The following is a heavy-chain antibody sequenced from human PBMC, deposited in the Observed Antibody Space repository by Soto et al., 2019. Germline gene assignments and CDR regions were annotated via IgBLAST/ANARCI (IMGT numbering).Heavy chain of an antibody. CDR3: ARRGSGSYYDY. CDR1: GFTFSSYA. CDR2: ISGSGDST. V-gene: IGHV3-23*01. J-gene: IGHJ4*02. Sequence: EVQLLESGGGLVQPGGSLRLSCAASGFTFSSYAMRWVRQAPVKGLEWVSAISGSGDSTYYADSVRGRLTISRDNAKNTLHLQMNSLRAEDTAVYYWARRGSGSYYDYWGPGTLVTVSS. D-gene: IGHD1-26*01.